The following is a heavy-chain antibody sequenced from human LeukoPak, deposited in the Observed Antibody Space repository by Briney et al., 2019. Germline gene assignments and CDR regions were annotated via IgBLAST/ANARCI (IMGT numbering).Heavy chain of an antibody. CDR1: GYTFTGHY. CDR2: MNTNSGGT. D-gene: IGHD3-3*01. Sequence: ASVKVSCKASGYTFTGHYMHWVRQAPGRGLEWMGWMNTNSGGTKYPQKFQGRVTMTRDTSISTAYMELSRLRSDDTAVYYCAREGYDFWSGYYRGGNWFDPWGQGTLVTVSS. CDR3: AREGYDFWSGYYRGGNWFDP. V-gene: IGHV1-2*02. J-gene: IGHJ5*02.